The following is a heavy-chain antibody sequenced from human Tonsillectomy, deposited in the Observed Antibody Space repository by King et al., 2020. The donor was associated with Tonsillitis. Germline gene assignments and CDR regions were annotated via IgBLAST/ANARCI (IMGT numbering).Heavy chain of an antibody. V-gene: IGHV3-49*04. Sequence: VQLVESGGGLVQPGRSLRLSCTASGFTFGDYAMSWVRQAPGKGLEWVGFIRRKAYAGTTEYAASVKGRFTISRDDSKSIAYLQMNSLKTEDTAVYYCTRVEDLRVFHYWGQGTLVTVSS. CDR2: IRRKAYAGTT. CDR3: TRVEDLRVFHY. D-gene: IGHD5-24*01. CDR1: GFTFGDYA. J-gene: IGHJ4*02.